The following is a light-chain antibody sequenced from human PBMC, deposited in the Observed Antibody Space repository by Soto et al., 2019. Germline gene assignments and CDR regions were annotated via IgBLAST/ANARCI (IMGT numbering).Light chain of an antibody. Sequence: QSVLTQPPSASGTPGQRVTISCSGSSSNIGSNTVNWYQQLPGTAPKLLIYSNNQRPSGVPDRFSGSKSGTSASLAISGLQSEEEADDYCAAWDDSLNGYVFGTGTKGTVL. CDR2: SNN. J-gene: IGLJ1*01. CDR3: AAWDDSLNGYV. CDR1: SSNIGSNT. V-gene: IGLV1-44*01.